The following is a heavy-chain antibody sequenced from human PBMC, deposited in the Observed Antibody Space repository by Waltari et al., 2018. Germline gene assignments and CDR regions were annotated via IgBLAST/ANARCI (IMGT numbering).Heavy chain of an antibody. J-gene: IGHJ4*02. V-gene: IGHV1-2*02. CDR1: GYTFTLYH. Sequence: QVQLVQSGAEVKKPGASVKVSCKTSGYTFTLYHIHWVRQAPGQGLGWMGWSHPSSGGTNYAQKFQGRVTMTRDTSISTAYLELNSLTSDDTAVYYCAALPYISSSTSYWGQGTLVTVSS. D-gene: IGHD6-6*01. CDR2: SHPSSGGT. CDR3: AALPYISSSTSY.